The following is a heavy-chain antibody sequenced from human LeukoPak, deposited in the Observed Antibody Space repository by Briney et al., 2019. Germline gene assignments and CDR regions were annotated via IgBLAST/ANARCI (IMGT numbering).Heavy chain of an antibody. D-gene: IGHD2-2*01. V-gene: IGHV3-48*03. CDR1: GFTLSSYE. Sequence: TGGSLRLSCAASGFTLSSYEMNWVRQAPGKGLEWVSYISSSGNTIYYTDSVKGRFTISRDNAKNSLYLQMNNLRAEDSAVYYGARGKEVVSAEGNWFAPWAKETLVIVSS. J-gene: IGHJ5*02. CDR3: ARGKEVVSAEGNWFAP. CDR2: ISSSGNTI.